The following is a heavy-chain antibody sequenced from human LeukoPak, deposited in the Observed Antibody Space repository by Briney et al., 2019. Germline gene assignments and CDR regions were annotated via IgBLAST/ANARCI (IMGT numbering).Heavy chain of an antibody. V-gene: IGHV1-18*01. CDR1: GYTFTSYG. Sequence: ASVKVSCKASGYTFTSYGISWVRQAPGQGLEWMGWISGYNGNTNYAQKFQGRVTMTTDTSTSTAYMELRSLRSDDTAVYYCARSYRDCSSTSCPRLWFDPWGQGTLVTVSS. J-gene: IGHJ5*02. CDR2: ISGYNGNT. D-gene: IGHD2-2*01. CDR3: ARSYRDCSSTSCPRLWFDP.